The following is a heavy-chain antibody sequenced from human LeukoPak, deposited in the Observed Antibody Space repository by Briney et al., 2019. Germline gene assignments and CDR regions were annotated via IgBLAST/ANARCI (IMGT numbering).Heavy chain of an antibody. J-gene: IGHJ4*02. CDR3: ARGYSSGWYRDFDY. Sequence: PGGSLGLSCAASGFTFSSYWMTWVRQARGKWLEWVANIKQDGSEKFYVDSVKGRFTISRDNAKNSLYLQMNSLRDEDTAVYYCARGYSSGWYRDFDYWGQGTLVTVSS. CDR2: IKQDGSEK. V-gene: IGHV3-7*01. CDR1: GFTFSSYW. D-gene: IGHD6-19*01.